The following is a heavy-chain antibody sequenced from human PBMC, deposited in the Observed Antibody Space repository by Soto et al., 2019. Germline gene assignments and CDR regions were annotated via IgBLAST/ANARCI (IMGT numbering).Heavy chain of an antibody. CDR3: ARVHRSSYHFFDD. Sequence: GESPTLSCVAAGFTVCTYNMSCFRQAPGKGLEWVSVIYSAGSADFADSVKGRFTISRDNSKNTLYLQMSSLRAEDTAVYYCARVHRSSYHFFDDWGQVALVTVSS. J-gene: IGHJ4*02. D-gene: IGHD6-6*01. CDR2: IYSAGSA. V-gene: IGHV3-66*01. CDR1: GFTVCTYN.